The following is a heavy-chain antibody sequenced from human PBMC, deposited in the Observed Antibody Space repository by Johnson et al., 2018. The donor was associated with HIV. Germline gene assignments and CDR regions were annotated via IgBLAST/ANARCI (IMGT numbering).Heavy chain of an antibody. CDR2: ISYDGSNK. CDR3: ARGPLLWRALEI. J-gene: IGHJ3*02. CDR1: GFTFSSYA. D-gene: IGHD3-10*01. V-gene: IGHV3-30-3*01. Sequence: QEKLVESGGGVVQPGRSLRLSCAASGFTFSSYAMHWVRQAPGKGLEWVAVISYDGSNKYYADSVKGRFTISRDNSKNTLYLQMNSLRAEDTAVYYCARGPLLWRALEIWGQGKMVSVSS.